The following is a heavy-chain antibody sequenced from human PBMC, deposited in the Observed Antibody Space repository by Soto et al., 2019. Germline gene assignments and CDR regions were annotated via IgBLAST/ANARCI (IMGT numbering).Heavy chain of an antibody. CDR2: IYYDGSNK. D-gene: IGHD4-17*01. V-gene: IGHV3-33*01. Sequence: QVQLVESGGGVVQPGRSLRLSCAASGFTFSSYGMHWVRQAPGKGLEWVAMIYYDGSNKYYADSVKGRFTISRDNSKNTLFLQMGSLTAEDTAVYYCARDPPTYGDFLFDYWGQGTLVTVSS. CDR1: GFTFSSYG. J-gene: IGHJ4*02. CDR3: ARDPPTYGDFLFDY.